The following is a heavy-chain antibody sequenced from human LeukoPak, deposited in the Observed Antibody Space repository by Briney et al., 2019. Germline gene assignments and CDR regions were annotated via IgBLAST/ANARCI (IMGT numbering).Heavy chain of an antibody. D-gene: IGHD3-16*02. Sequence: SETLSLTCAVSGGSISSGGYSWSWIRQPPGKGLEWIGYIYHSGSTYYNPSLKSRVTISVDRSKNQFSLKLSSVTAADTAVYYCARSAPPPLYDYVWGSYRYGYFDYWGQGTLVTVSS. CDR3: ARSAPPPLYDYVWGSYRYGYFDY. CDR2: IYHSGST. CDR1: GGSISSGGYS. V-gene: IGHV4-30-2*01. J-gene: IGHJ4*02.